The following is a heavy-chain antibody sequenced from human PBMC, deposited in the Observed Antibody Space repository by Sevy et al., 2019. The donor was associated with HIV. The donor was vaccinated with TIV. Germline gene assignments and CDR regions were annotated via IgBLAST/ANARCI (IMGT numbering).Heavy chain of an antibody. V-gene: IGHV1-18*01. Sequence: ASVTVSCKASGYTFTSYGISWVRQAPGQGLEWMGWISAYNGNTNYAQKLQGRVTMTTDTSTSTAYMELRSLRSDDTAVYYCARVFAYCSGGSCYGMDVWCQGTTVTVSS. D-gene: IGHD2-15*01. J-gene: IGHJ6*02. CDR2: ISAYNGNT. CDR1: GYTFTSYG. CDR3: ARVFAYCSGGSCYGMDV.